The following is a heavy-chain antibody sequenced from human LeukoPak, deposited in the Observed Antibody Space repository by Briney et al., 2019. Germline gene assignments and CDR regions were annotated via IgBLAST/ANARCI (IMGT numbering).Heavy chain of an antibody. CDR3: AKAGTQQWLLFVGVY. CDR1: GFTFSTYG. CDR2: IRYDGSNK. J-gene: IGHJ4*02. Sequence: GGSLRLSCAASGFTFSTYGMLWVRQAPGQGPEWVALIRYDGSNKYYADSVKGRFTISRDNSKNALYLQMNSLRVEDTAMYYCAKAGTQQWLLFVGVYWGQGALVTVSS. D-gene: IGHD6-19*01. V-gene: IGHV3-30*02.